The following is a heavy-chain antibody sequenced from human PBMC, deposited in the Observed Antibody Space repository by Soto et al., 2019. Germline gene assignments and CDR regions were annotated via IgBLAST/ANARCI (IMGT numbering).Heavy chain of an antibody. CDR1: GFTLNNYG. CDR3: VKGEYYYDSSGYYPFDY. J-gene: IGHJ4*02. D-gene: IGHD3-22*01. CDR2: ISGSGGTT. Sequence: PGGSLRLSCAASGFTLNNYGMSWVPQAPGKGLEWVSSISGSGGTTYYADSVKGRFTISRDNSKNTQYLQMSSLRADDTAVYYCVKGEYYYDSSGYYPFDYWGQGT. V-gene: IGHV3-23*01.